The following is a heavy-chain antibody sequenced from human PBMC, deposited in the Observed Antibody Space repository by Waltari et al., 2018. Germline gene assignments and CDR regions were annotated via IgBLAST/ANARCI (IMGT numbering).Heavy chain of an antibody. CDR2: MSANDGNT. V-gene: IGHV1-18*01. J-gene: IGHJ4*01. Sequence: QVHLVQSGAEVKTPGASVKVSCKASAYTFSTYGLTWVRQAPGQGLEWLGWMSANDGNTNYAPSLQDRVTLTTDTSTYTAYMELNSLRPDDTAVYYCATAVGGNMEFDSWGHGSLVTVSS. CDR1: AYTFSTYG. CDR3: ATAVGGNMEFDS. D-gene: IGHD6-19*01.